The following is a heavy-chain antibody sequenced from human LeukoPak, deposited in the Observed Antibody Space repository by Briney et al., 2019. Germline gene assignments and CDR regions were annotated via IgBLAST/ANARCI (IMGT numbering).Heavy chain of an antibody. D-gene: IGHD6-19*01. CDR1: GFTFSDYY. V-gene: IGHV3-11*01. CDR3: ARDSYSSGWYPAWFDP. CDR2: ISSSGSTI. Sequence: GGSLRLSCAASGFTFSDYYMSWIRQAPGKGLEWVSYISSSGSTIYYADSVKGRFTISRDNAKNSLYLQMNSLRAEDTAVYYCARDSYSSGWYPAWFDPWGQGTLVTVSS. J-gene: IGHJ5*02.